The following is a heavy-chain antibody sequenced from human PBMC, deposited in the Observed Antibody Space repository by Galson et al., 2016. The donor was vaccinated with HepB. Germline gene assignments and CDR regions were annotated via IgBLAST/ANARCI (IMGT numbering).Heavy chain of an antibody. V-gene: IGHV5-10-1*01. CDR2: IDPSDSYT. J-gene: IGHJ2*01. D-gene: IGHD2/OR15-2a*01. Sequence: QSGAEVTKPGESLRISCKGSEYSFTNYWISWVRQMPGKGLEWMGRIDPSDSYTHYSPSFQGHGTISVDKSISTAYLQWSSLKASDTAIYFCARHSPGNRAHWYFDLWSRGTLLTASS. CDR1: EYSFTNYW. CDR3: ARHSPGNRAHWYFDL.